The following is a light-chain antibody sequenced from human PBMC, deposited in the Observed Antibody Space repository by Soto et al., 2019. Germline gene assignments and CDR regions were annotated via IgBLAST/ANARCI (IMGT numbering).Light chain of an antibody. Sequence: DIQMTQSPSTLSASVGDRVTITFRASQTISNWLAWYQQKPGKAPKLLIYDASNLETGVPSRFSGSGSGTDFTFTISSLQPEDIATYYCQQYDNLPLTFGGGTKVDIK. CDR3: QQYDNLPLT. CDR1: QTISNW. CDR2: DAS. V-gene: IGKV1-33*01. J-gene: IGKJ4*01.